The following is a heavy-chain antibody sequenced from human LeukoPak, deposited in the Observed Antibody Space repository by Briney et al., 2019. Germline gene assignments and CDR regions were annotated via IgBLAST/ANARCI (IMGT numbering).Heavy chain of an antibody. V-gene: IGHV3-30*03. D-gene: IGHD4-17*01. CDR2: ISDDGSNN. J-gene: IGHJ4*02. CDR1: GFTFSNYA. CDR3: ARDRGTVNYFDY. Sequence: GRSLRLSCVASGFTFSNYAMHWVRQAPGKGLEWVAVISDDGSNNYYADSVKGRFTISRDNSKNTLYLQMNSLRAEDTAVYYCARDRGTVNYFDYWGQGTLVTVSS.